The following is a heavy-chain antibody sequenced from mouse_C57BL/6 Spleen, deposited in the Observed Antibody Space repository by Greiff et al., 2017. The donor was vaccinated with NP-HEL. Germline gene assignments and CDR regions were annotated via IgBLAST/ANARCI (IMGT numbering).Heavy chain of an antibody. CDR1: GFTFSSYA. V-gene: IGHV5-4*01. J-gene: IGHJ1*03. Sequence: EVQLVESGGGLVKPGGSLKLSCAASGFTFSSYAMSWVRQTPEKRLEWVATISDGGSYTYYPDNVKGRFTISRDNAKNNLYLQMSHLKSEDTAMYYCARDLYGSSYDWYFDVWGTGTTVTVSS. CDR3: ARDLYGSSYDWYFDV. CDR2: ISDGGSYT. D-gene: IGHD1-1*01.